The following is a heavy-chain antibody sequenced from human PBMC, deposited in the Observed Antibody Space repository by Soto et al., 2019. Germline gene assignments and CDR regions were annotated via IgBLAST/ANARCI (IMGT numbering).Heavy chain of an antibody. Sequence: GESLKISCRTSGYRFTSYCIALVLQMPGKGLDWMCIIFPSDSDTRYSPSFQGQVTISADRSTSTVFLQWASLKASDTAVYFCARKDKSGYFNWFDPWGQGTLVTVSS. CDR1: GYRFTSYC. V-gene: IGHV5-51*01. J-gene: IGHJ5*02. D-gene: IGHD3-22*01. CDR3: ARKDKSGYFNWFDP. CDR2: IFPSDSDT.